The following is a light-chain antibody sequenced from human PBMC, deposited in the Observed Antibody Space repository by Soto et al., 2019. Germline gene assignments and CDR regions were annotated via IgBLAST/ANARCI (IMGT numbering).Light chain of an antibody. CDR2: GAS. CDR3: QQYSRPSWT. Sequence: DIVLTQSPGTLSLSPGEGATLSCRASQSVSTNFFAWYQQKPGQAPRLLIYGASTMATGIPDRFSGSGSGTDFTLTISRLEPEDFTVYYCQQYSRPSWTFGQGTKVEIK. CDR1: QSVSTNF. V-gene: IGKV3-20*01. J-gene: IGKJ1*01.